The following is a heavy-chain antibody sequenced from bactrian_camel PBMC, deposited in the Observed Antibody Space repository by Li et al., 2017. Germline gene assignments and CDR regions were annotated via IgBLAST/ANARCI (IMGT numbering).Heavy chain of an antibody. J-gene: IGHJ4*01. CDR3: AASHSFILTPRFYRLESSDYPY. CDR1: GYTY. CDR2: IDSAGNNP. D-gene: IGHD4*01. V-gene: IGHV3S40*01. Sequence: VQLVESGGGSVQAGGSLTLSCAPSGYTYMGWIRQRPGKEHEGVAAIDSAGNNPTYTHSVAGRFTISKDDAENSLFLQMSNLKPEDTAMYYCAASHSFILTPRFYRLESSDYPYRGQGTQVTVS.